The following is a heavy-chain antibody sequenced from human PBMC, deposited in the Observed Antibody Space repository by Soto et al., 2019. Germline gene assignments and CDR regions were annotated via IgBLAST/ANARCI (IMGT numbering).Heavy chain of an antibody. CDR1: GFTFDDYA. J-gene: IGHJ2*01. D-gene: IGHD6-13*01. Sequence: EVQLVESGGGLVQPGRSLRLSCAASGFTFDDYAMHWVRQAPGKGLEWVSGISWNSGSIGYADSVKGRFTISRDNAKNSLYLQMNSLRAEDTALYYCAKVSAGYTLSWYFDLWGRGTLVTVSS. V-gene: IGHV3-9*01. CDR2: ISWNSGSI. CDR3: AKVSAGYTLSWYFDL.